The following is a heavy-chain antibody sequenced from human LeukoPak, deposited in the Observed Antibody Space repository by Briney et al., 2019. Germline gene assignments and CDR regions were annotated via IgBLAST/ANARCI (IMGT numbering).Heavy chain of an antibody. V-gene: IGHV4-59*01. CDR1: GGSISRYY. J-gene: IGHJ6*03. Sequence: KPSETLSLTCTVSGGSISRYYWSWIRQPPGKGLEWIGYIYYSGSTNYNPSLKSRVTISVDTSKNQFSLKLSSVTAADTAVYYCARVYEQQLVPDYMDVWGKGTTVTVSS. D-gene: IGHD6-13*01. CDR2: IYYSGST. CDR3: ARVYEQQLVPDYMDV.